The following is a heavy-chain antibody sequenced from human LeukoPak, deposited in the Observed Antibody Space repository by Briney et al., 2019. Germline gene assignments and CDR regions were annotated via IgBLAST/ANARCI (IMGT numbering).Heavy chain of an antibody. D-gene: IGHD1-1*01. CDR3: ARNPETASLDY. Sequence: PSQTLSLTCTVSGASVTSGGNYWGWIRQHPGKGLEWIGYIFYSGSTYYNPSLKSRVTISVGTSKNQFSLNLSSVTAADTAVYYCARNPETASLDYWGQGTLVTVSS. J-gene: IGHJ4*02. CDR1: GASVTSGGNY. V-gene: IGHV4-31*03. CDR2: IFYSGST.